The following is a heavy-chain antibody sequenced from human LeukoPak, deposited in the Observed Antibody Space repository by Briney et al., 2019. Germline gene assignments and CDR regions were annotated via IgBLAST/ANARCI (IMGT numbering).Heavy chain of an antibody. Sequence: GGSLRLSCTASGFTFSGYSMNWIRQAPGKGLEWVSSFGTRSTSVYHAGSVKGRFTISRDNAKNSLYLQMNSLRAEDTALYYCAREVSEGFDFWGQGTLVTVSS. V-gene: IGHV3-21*01. D-gene: IGHD3-22*01. CDR1: GFTFSGYS. J-gene: IGHJ4*02. CDR2: FGTRSTSV. CDR3: AREVSEGFDF.